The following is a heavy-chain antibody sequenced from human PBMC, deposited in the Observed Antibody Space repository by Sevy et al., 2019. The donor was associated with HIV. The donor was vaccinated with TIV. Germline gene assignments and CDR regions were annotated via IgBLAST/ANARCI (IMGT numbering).Heavy chain of an antibody. CDR2: ISSSGSTI. D-gene: IGHD6-19*01. Sequence: GGSLRLSCAASGFTFSDYYMSWIRQAPGKGLEWVSYISSSGSTIYYADSVKGRFTISRDNAKNSLYLQMNSLRAEDTAVYYCARGPPKIAVARGNFYYGMDVWGQGTTVTVSS. CDR3: ARGPPKIAVARGNFYYGMDV. V-gene: IGHV3-11*01. CDR1: GFTFSDYY. J-gene: IGHJ6*02.